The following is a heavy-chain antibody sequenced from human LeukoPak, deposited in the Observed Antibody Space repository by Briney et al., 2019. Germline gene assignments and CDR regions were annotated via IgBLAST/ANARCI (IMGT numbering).Heavy chain of an antibody. CDR3: ARQAGYSSGWYYFDY. V-gene: IGHV4-4*02. CDR1: GGSISSSNW. J-gene: IGHJ4*02. CDR2: IYHSGST. Sequence: PSGTLSLTCAVSGGSISSSNWWSWVRQPPGKGLEWIGEIYHSGSTNYNPSLKSRVTISVDKSKNQFSLKLTSVTAADTAVYYCARQAGYSSGWYYFDYWGQGTLVTASS. D-gene: IGHD6-19*01.